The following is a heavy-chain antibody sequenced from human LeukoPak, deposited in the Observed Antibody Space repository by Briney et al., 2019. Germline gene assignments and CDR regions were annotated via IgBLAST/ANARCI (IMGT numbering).Heavy chain of an antibody. J-gene: IGHJ2*01. CDR2: IYYSGST. D-gene: IGHD3-9*01. CDR3: ARLWTDILTGYTFWYFDL. CDR1: GGSISSYY. Sequence: SETLSLTCTVSGGSISSYYWSWIRQPPGKGLEWIGYIYYSGSTNYNPSLKSRVTISVDTSKNQFSLKLSSVTAADTAVYYCARLWTDILTGYTFWYFDLCGRGTLVTVSS. V-gene: IGHV4-59*08.